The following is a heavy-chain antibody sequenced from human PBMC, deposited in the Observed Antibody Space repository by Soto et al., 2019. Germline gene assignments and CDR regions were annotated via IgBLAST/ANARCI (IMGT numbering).Heavy chain of an antibody. V-gene: IGHV4-30-4*01. CDR3: ARAVEGYNWFDP. J-gene: IGHJ5*02. CDR1: GGSISSGDYY. CDR2: IYYSGST. Sequence: PSETLSLTCTVSGGSISSGDYYWSWIRQPPGKGLEWIGYIYYSGSTYYNTSVKSRVTISVDMSKNQFSLKLSSVTAADTAVYYCARAVEGYNWFDPWGQGTLVTVSS.